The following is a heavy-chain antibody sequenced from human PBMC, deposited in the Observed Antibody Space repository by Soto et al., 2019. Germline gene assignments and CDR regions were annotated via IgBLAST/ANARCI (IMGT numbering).Heavy chain of an antibody. CDR1: GFTFSSYS. CDR3: ARDFWSGYLPYYYYMDV. Sequence: GGSLRLSCAASGFTFSSYSMNWVRQAPGKGLEWVSYISSSSTIYYADSVKGRFTISRDNAKNSLYLQMNSLRAEDTAVYYCARDFWSGYLPYYYYMDVWGKGTTVTVSS. D-gene: IGHD3-3*01. V-gene: IGHV3-48*01. CDR2: ISSSSTI. J-gene: IGHJ6*03.